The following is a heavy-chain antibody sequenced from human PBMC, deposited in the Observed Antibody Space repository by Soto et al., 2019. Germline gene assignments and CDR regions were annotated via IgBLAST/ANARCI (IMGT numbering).Heavy chain of an antibody. D-gene: IGHD2-2*01. CDR3: TKDPCTRSSCYFDF. V-gene: IGHV3-23*01. Sequence: EVQLLESGGGLVQPGWSLRLSCEASGFTFSSHAMSWVRQAPGKGLEWVSAISGSDAGTFDADSVRGRFTISRDNSKNTLYLHMTSLRVEDTAIYYCTKDPCTRSSCYFDFWGQGSLVTVSS. J-gene: IGHJ4*02. CDR2: ISGSDAGT. CDR1: GFTFSSHA.